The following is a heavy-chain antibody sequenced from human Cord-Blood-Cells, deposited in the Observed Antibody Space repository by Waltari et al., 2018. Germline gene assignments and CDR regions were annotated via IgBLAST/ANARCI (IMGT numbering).Heavy chain of an antibody. CDR2: IKQSGST. CDR1: GGSFSGYY. J-gene: IGHJ4*02. Sequence: QVPLQQWGAGLLKPSETLSLTCAVSGGSFSGYYWSWIRQPPGKGLEWIGEIKQSGSTNYNPALKGRVTISVDTSKNQFSLKLSSVTAADTAGYYCASTSSWYYWGQGTLVTVSS. V-gene: IGHV4-34*01. D-gene: IGHD6-13*01. CDR3: ASTSSWYY.